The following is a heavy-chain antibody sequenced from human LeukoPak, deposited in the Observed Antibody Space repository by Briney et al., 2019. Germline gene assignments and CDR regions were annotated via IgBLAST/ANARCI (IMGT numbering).Heavy chain of an antibody. CDR3: ARVDCSGGSCCQDD. Sequence: GGSLRLSCAAAGFTFSSYWMTWVRQAPGKGLEWVANIKQEGSEKSYVDCVKGRFTISRDNAKHPLYLQMNSLRAEDTAVYYCARVDCSGGSCCQDDWGQGTLVTVSS. J-gene: IGHJ4*02. V-gene: IGHV3-7*04. CDR2: IKQEGSEK. D-gene: IGHD2-15*01. CDR1: GFTFSSYW.